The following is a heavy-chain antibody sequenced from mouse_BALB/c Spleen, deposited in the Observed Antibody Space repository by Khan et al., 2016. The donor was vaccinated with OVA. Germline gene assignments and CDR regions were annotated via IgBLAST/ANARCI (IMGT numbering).Heavy chain of an antibody. CDR1: GYSFTSYW. CDR3: ARGRYGNWYFDV. Sequence: QVQLQQSGAELARPGASVKLSCKASGYSFTSYWMQWAKQRPGQGLEWIGAIYPGDGDTRYTQKFKGKATLTADNSSSTAYMQLSSLASEDSAIYYCARGRYGNWYFDVWGAGTTVTVSS. CDR2: IYPGDGDT. V-gene: IGHV1-87*01. D-gene: IGHD2-1*01. J-gene: IGHJ1*01.